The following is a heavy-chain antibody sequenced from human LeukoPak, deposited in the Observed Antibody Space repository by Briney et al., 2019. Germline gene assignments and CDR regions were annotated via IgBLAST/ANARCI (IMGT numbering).Heavy chain of an antibody. Sequence: GASLQISCKGSGYSFTSYWISWVRQMPGKGLEWMGRIDPSDSYTNYSPSFQGHVTISADKSISTAYLQWSSLKASDTAMYYCARGMTVVGWFDPWGQGTLVTVSS. CDR2: IDPSDSYT. CDR1: GYSFTSYW. D-gene: IGHD6-19*01. J-gene: IGHJ5*02. CDR3: ARGMTVVGWFDP. V-gene: IGHV5-10-1*01.